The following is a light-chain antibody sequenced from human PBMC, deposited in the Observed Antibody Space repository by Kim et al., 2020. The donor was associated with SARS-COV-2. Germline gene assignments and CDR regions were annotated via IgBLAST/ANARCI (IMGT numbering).Light chain of an antibody. CDR3: QQYNNWPFT. CDR2: GAS. J-gene: IGKJ3*01. V-gene: IGKV3-15*01. CDR1: QSVSSN. Sequence: VSPGERATLTCRASQSVSSNLAWYQQTPGQAPRLLIYGASTRATGIPARFSGSGSGTEFTLTISSLQSEDFAVYYCQQYNNWPFTFGPGTKVDIK.